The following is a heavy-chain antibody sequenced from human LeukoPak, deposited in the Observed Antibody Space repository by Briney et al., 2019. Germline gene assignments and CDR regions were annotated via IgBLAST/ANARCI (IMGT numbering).Heavy chain of an antibody. Sequence: GGSLRLSCAASGFTFSSYGMHWVRQAPGKGLEWVATIRSYSSYIHYGDSVKGRFTVSRDDAERSVYLQMDNVRVEDTAVYFCARYSEVYYYVDVWGTGTTVTVSS. D-gene: IGHD2-21*01. CDR3: ARYSEVYYYVDV. CDR2: IRSYSSYI. CDR1: GFTFSSYG. V-gene: IGHV3-21*01. J-gene: IGHJ6*03.